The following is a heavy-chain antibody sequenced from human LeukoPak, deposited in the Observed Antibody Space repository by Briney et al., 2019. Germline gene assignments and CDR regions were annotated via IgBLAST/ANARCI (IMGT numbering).Heavy chain of an antibody. CDR2: ISSSGSTI. Sequence: GGSLRLSCAASGFTFSDYYMSWIRQAPGQGLEWVSYISSSGSTIYYADSVKGRFTISRDNAKNSLYLQMNSLRAEDTAVYYCARAHLPMVRGSFPVIYWGQGTLVTVSS. D-gene: IGHD3-10*01. V-gene: IGHV3-11*04. J-gene: IGHJ4*02. CDR3: ARAHLPMVRGSFPVIY. CDR1: GFTFSDYY.